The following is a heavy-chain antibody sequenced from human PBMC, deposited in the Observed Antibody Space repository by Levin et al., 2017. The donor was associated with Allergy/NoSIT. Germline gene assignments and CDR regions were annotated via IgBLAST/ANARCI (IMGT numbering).Heavy chain of an antibody. CDR1: GFTFSSYA. Sequence: PTASVKVSCAASGFTFSSYAMTWVRQAPGKGLEWVAGISGSGDSIYYADSVKGRFTISRDNSKNTLHLQMNSLRAEDTAVYYCAKDTTPYYWGQGTLVTVSS. CDR3: AKDTTPYY. D-gene: IGHD3-16*01. V-gene: IGHV3-23*01. J-gene: IGHJ4*02. CDR2: ISGSGDSI.